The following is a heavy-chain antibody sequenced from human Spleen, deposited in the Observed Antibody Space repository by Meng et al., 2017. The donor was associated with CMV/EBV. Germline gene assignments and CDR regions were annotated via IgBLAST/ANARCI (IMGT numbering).Heavy chain of an antibody. CDR2: IYSGGST. J-gene: IGHJ4*02. Sequence: GGPLRLSCAASGFTVSSNYMSWVRQAPGKGLEWVSVIYSGGSTYYADSVKGRFTISRDNSKNTLYLQMNSLRAEDMAVYYCARGSSRSPLDYWGQGTLVTVSS. CDR3: ARGSSRSPLDY. CDR1: GFTVSSNY. D-gene: IGHD6-13*01. V-gene: IGHV3-53*01.